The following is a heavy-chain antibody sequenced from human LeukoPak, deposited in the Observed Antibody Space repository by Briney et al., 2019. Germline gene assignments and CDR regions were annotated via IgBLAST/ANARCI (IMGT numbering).Heavy chain of an antibody. CDR1: GFTFSSYW. CDR2: IKQDGSEK. CDR3: AIAAAGPAFDY. J-gene: IGHJ4*02. V-gene: IGHV3-7*01. Sequence: GGSLRLSCAASGFTFSSYWMSWVRQAPGKGLEWVANIKQDGSEKYYVDSVKGRFTISRDNAKNSLYLQMNSLRAEDTAVYYCAIAAAGPAFDYWGQGTLVTVSS. D-gene: IGHD6-13*01.